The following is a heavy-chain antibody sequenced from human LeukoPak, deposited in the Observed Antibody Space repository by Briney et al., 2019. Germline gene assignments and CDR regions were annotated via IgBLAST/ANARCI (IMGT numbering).Heavy chain of an antibody. CDR2: INHSGST. D-gene: IGHD6-13*01. J-gene: IGHJ4*02. CDR3: ARRSIAAAGDPPFDY. CDR1: GGSFSGYY. Sequence: KSSETLSLTCAVYGGSFSGYYWSWIRQPPGKGLEWIGEINHSGSTNYNPSLKSRVTISVDTSKNQFSLKLSSVTAADTAVYYCARRSIAAAGDPPFDYWGQGTLVTVSS. V-gene: IGHV4-34*01.